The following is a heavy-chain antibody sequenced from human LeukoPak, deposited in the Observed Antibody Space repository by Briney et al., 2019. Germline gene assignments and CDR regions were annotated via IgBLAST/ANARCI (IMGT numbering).Heavy chain of an antibody. CDR2: KPYDGSNK. J-gene: IGHJ4*02. Sequence: GGSLRLSCAASGFTFSSYAMHWVRQAPGKGLEWVAVKPYDGSNKDYADSVKGRFTISRENSKNTLYLQMNSLRAEDTAVYYCASEGRYSLTFDYWGQGTLVTVSS. CDR3: ASEGRYSLTFDY. D-gene: IGHD5-18*01. CDR1: GFTFSSYA. V-gene: IGHV3-30-3*01.